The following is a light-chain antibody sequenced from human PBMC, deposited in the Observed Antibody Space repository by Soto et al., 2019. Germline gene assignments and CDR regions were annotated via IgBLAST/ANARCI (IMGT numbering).Light chain of an antibody. V-gene: IGLV2-11*01. CDR1: SSDIGGYNY. J-gene: IGLJ3*02. Sequence: QSVLTQPRSVSGSPGQAVTISCTGTSSDIGGYNYVSWYQQHPGKAPKLMIYDVNKRPSGVPDRFSGSKSGNTASVTISGIQAADEADYYCCAYAGGGVFGGGTTLTVL. CDR2: DVN. CDR3: CAYAGGGV.